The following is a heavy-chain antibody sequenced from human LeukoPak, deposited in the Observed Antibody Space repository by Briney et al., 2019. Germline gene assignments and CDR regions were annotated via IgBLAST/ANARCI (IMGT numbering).Heavy chain of an antibody. CDR2: ISSTASTI. D-gene: IGHD6-25*01. CDR3: VRGASSGLSLFDS. J-gene: IGHJ4*02. V-gene: IGHV3-48*03. CDR1: GFIFRNYE. Sequence: GGSLRLSCAASGFIFRNYEFNWVRQAPGKGLEWIAYISSTASTIYYADSVKGRFTISRDNVQNSLHLQMNTLRAEDTATYYCVRGASSGLSLFDSWGQGNLVTVSS.